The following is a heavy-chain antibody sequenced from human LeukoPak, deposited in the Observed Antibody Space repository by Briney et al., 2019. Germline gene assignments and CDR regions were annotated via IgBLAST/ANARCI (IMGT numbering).Heavy chain of an antibody. Sequence: GGSLRLSCAASGFTFSSYSMSWVRQAPGKGLGWISYISSGSSTIHYADSVKGRFTISRDNAENSLYLQMNSLRDEDTAVYYCARGVRASTGNYWFDPWGQGTLVTVSS. CDR1: GFTFSSYS. CDR3: ARGVRASTGNYWFDP. J-gene: IGHJ5*02. V-gene: IGHV3-48*02. CDR2: ISSGSSTI. D-gene: IGHD3-9*01.